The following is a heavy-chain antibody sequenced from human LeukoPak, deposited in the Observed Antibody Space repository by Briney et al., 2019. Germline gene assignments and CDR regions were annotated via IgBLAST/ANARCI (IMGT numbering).Heavy chain of an antibody. Sequence: RASLRLSCAASGFTFSSYAMNWVRQAPGKGLEWVSTIRNSGDRTYYADSVKGRFTISRDNSKNTLYLQMNSLRTEDTAVYYCAKDFVPRGGSYFYGFDYWGQGTLVILSS. J-gene: IGHJ4*02. CDR1: GFTFSSYA. D-gene: IGHD1-26*01. CDR2: IRNSGDRT. CDR3: AKDFVPRGGSYFYGFDY. V-gene: IGHV3-23*01.